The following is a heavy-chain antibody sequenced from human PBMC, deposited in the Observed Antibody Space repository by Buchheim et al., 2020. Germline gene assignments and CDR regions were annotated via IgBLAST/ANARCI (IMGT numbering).Heavy chain of an antibody. CDR3: ARTRTTETDAFDY. D-gene: IGHD1-1*01. CDR1: GYRFTNYW. CDR2: IYPSDSDT. V-gene: IGHV5-51*01. Sequence: EVQLVQSGAEVKKPGESLRISCKSSGYRFTNYWIGWVRQMPGRGLQWMGIIYPSDSDTRYSPSFQGRVTISVDKSINTANLQWTSLKASDTATYFCARTRTTETDAFDYWGQGTL. J-gene: IGHJ4*02.